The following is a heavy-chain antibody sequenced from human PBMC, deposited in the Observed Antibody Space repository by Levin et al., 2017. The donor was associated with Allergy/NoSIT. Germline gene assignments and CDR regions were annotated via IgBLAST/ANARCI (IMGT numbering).Heavy chain of an antibody. CDR3: ARLYARVRIAAAGQTRKYYYYYMDV. D-gene: IGHD6-13*01. Sequence: PSQTLSLPCTVSGGSISSSSYYWGWIRQPPGKGLEWIGSIYYSGSTYYNPSLKSRVTISVDTSKNQFSLKLSSVTAADTAVYYCARLYARVRIAAAGQTRKYYYYYMDVWGKGTTVTVSS. J-gene: IGHJ6*03. CDR2: IYYSGST. V-gene: IGHV4-39*01. CDR1: GGSISSSSYY.